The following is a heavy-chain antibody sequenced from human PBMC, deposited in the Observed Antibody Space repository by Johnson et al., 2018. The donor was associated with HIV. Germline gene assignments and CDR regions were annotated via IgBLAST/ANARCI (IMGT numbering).Heavy chain of an antibody. CDR2: IRSKANSYAT. CDR1: GFTFDDYG. V-gene: IGHV3-73*01. Sequence: VQLVESGGGVVRPGGSLRLSCAASGFTFDDYGMSWVRQAPGKGLEWVGRIRSKANSYATAYAASVRGRFTISRDDSKNTLYLQMNSLRAEDTAVYYCASQVRGLRLGVDAFDIWGQGTLVTVSS. CDR3: ASQVRGLRLGVDAFDI. J-gene: IGHJ3*02. D-gene: IGHD5-12*01.